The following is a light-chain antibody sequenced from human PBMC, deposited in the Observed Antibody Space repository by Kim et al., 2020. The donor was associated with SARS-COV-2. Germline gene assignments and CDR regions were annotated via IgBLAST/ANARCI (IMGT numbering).Light chain of an antibody. CDR1: QRISSY. J-gene: IGKJ2*01. CDR2: AAS. V-gene: IGKV1-39*01. Sequence: DIQMTQSPSSLSASVGDTVTITCRASQRISSYLNWFQQKPGKAPKLLIYAASSLQSGVPSRFSGSGSGTDFTLTISSLQPGDFATYYCQQSYSTPYTFGQGTKLEIK. CDR3: QQSYSTPYT.